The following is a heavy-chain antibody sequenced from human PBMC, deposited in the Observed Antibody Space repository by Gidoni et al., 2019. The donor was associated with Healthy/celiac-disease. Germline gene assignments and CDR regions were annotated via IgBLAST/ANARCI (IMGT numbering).Heavy chain of an antibody. D-gene: IGHD3-22*01. CDR3: AKDQGSSGYRDAFDI. J-gene: IGHJ3*02. Sequence: EVQLVESGGGLVQPGRSLRLSCAASGFTFDDYAMHWVRQAPGKGLEGVSGISWNSGSIGYADSVKGRFTISRDNAKNSLYLQMNSLRAEDTALYYCAKDQGSSGYRDAFDIWGQGTMVTVSS. CDR2: ISWNSGSI. CDR1: GFTFDDYA. V-gene: IGHV3-9*01.